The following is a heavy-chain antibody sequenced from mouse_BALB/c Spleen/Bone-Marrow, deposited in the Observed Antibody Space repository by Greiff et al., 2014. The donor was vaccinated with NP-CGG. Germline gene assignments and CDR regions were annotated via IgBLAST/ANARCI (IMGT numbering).Heavy chain of an antibody. J-gene: IGHJ4*01. CDR3: TRGITTVVATRAMDY. V-gene: IGHV1-5*01. CDR2: IYPGNSDT. Sequence: VQLKHSGTVLARPGASAKMSCKASGYTFTSYWMHWVKQRPGQGLEWIGAIYPGNSDTSYNQKFKGKAKLTAVTSTSTAYMDLSSLTNEDSAVYYCTRGITTVVATRAMDYWGQGTSVTVSS. CDR1: GYTFTSYW. D-gene: IGHD1-1*01.